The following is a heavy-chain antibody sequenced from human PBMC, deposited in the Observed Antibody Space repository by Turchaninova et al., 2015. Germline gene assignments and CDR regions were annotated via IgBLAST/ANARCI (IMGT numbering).Heavy chain of an antibody. Sequence: QVQLQESGPGLVQPSETLSLPFTVSGYAISSGYYWGWNRQPPGKGLEWIGSIYHSGSTYYNPSLKGRVTISVDTSKNHFSLKLSSVTAADTAIYYCARQGPSNDAFDIWGQGTMVTVSS. J-gene: IGHJ3*02. CDR2: IYHSGST. CDR3: ARQGPSNDAFDI. CDR1: GYAISSGYY. V-gene: IGHV4-38-2*02.